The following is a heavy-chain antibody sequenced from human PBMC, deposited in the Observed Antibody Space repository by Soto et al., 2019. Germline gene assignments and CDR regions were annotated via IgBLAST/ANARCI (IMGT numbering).Heavy chain of an antibody. CDR1: GYSFAGYW. CDR3: ARQIYDSDTGPNFQYYFDS. Sequence: GESLKISCKGSGYSFAGYWITWVRQKPGKGLEWMGRIDPSDSQTYYSPSLRGHVTISVTKSITTVFLQRSSLRASDTAMYYCARQIYDSDTGPNFQYYFDSWGQGTPVTVSS. CDR2: IDPSDSQT. D-gene: IGHD3-22*01. J-gene: IGHJ4*02. V-gene: IGHV5-10-1*01.